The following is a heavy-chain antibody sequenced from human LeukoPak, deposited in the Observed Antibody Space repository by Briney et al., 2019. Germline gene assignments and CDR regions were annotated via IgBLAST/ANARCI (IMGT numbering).Heavy chain of an antibody. D-gene: IGHD3-22*01. CDR1: GGSISSSSYY. CDR2: IYYSGST. J-gene: IGHJ4*02. CDR3: ARDSSGYYGKGSYFDY. Sequence: PSETLSLTCAVYGGSISSSSYYWGWIRQPSGKGLEWIGSIYYSGSTYYNPSLKSRVTISVVTSKNQFSLKLSSVTAADTAVYYCARDSSGYYGKGSYFDYWGQGTLVTVSS. V-gene: IGHV4-39*01.